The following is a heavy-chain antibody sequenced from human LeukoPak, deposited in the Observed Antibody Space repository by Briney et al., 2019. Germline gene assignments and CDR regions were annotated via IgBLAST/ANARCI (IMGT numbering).Heavy chain of an antibody. D-gene: IGHD2-15*01. V-gene: IGHV4-61*02. CDR3: ARGYCSGGSCHFEFWFDP. CDR2: IYTSGST. CDR1: GGSISSGSYY. Sequence: PSETLSLTCTVSGGSISSGSYYWSWIRQPAGKGLEWIGRIYTSGSTNYNPSLKSRVSISLDTSKNQFSLKLISVTAADTAVYYCARGYCSGGSCHFEFWFDPWGQGTLVTVSS. J-gene: IGHJ5*02.